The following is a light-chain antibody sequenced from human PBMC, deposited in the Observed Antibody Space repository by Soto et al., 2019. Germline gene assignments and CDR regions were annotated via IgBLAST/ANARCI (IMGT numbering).Light chain of an antibody. Sequence: QSVLTQPPSVSGAPGQRVTISCTGTSSNIGAGYDVNWYQQLPGTAPKLLIYGSSNRPSGVPDRFSGSKSGTSASLAITGLQAEYECDYSCQSYDSSLSAPYVFATGTKLTVL. CDR1: SSNIGAGYD. V-gene: IGLV1-40*01. CDR3: QSYDSSLSAPYV. J-gene: IGLJ1*01. CDR2: GSS.